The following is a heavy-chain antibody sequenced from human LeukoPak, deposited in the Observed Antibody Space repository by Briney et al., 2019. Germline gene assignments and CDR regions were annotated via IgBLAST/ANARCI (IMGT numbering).Heavy chain of an antibody. J-gene: IGHJ4*02. Sequence: GGSLRLSCAVSGFTFSNYWLSWVRQATGKGLEWVANIKTDGTKQYYVDSVKGRFTISRDNAKNSLYLQMNSLRAEDTGVYYCARDGIDGFIDYWGQGTLVTVSS. D-gene: IGHD5-24*01. V-gene: IGHV3-7*01. CDR2: IKTDGTKQ. CDR3: ARDGIDGFIDY. CDR1: GFTFSNYW.